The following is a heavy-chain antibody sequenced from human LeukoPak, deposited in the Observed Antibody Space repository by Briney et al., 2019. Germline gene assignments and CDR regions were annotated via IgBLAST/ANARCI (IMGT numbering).Heavy chain of an antibody. J-gene: IGHJ5*01. Sequence: GGSLRLSCAASGFTFSTYWMHWVRQAPGKGLVWASRIKGDGSHTIYADSVKGRFTISRDNAKNTLYLQMKSLRAEDTAVYYCVRDWDHFDFDSWGLGTLVTVSS. CDR1: GFTFSTYW. CDR2: IKGDGSHT. V-gene: IGHV3-74*01. D-gene: IGHD3-9*01. CDR3: VRDWDHFDFDS.